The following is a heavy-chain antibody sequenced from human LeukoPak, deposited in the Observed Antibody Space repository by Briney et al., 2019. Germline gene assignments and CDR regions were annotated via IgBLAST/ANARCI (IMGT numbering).Heavy chain of an antibody. Sequence: GESLKISCKGSGYSFTSYWIGWVRQMPGKGLEWMGIIYPGDSDTRYSPSFQGQVTISADKSISTAYLQWSSLKASDTAMYYCARVYCSGGSCYSAFDIWGQGTMVTVSS. D-gene: IGHD2-15*01. V-gene: IGHV5-51*01. CDR1: GYSFTSYW. CDR2: IYPGDSDT. CDR3: ARVYCSGGSCYSAFDI. J-gene: IGHJ3*02.